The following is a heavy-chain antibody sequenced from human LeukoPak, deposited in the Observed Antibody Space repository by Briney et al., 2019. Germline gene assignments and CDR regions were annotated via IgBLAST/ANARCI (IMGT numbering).Heavy chain of an antibody. CDR2: ISSSSSTI. D-gene: IGHD3-22*01. Sequence: GGSLRLSCAASRFTFSSYSMNWVRQAPGKGLEWVSYISSSSSTIYYADSVKGRFTISRDNAKNSLYLQMNSLRAEDTAVYYCARDTTYYCDSSVFDYWGQGTLVTVSS. J-gene: IGHJ4*02. V-gene: IGHV3-48*04. CDR3: ARDTTYYCDSSVFDY. CDR1: RFTFSSYS.